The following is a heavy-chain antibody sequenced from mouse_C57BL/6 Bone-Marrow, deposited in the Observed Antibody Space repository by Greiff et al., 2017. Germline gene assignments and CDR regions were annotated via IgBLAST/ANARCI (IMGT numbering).Heavy chain of an antibody. Sequence: QVQLQQSGAELARPGASVKLSCKASGYTFTSYGISWVKQRTGQGLEWIGEIYPRSGNTYYNEKFKGKATLTADKSSSTAYMELRSLTSEDSAVYFCANSYDGYPPYYFDYWGQGTTLTVSS. J-gene: IGHJ2*01. D-gene: IGHD2-3*01. CDR3: ANSYDGYPPYYFDY. CDR2: IYPRSGNT. CDR1: GYTFTSYG. V-gene: IGHV1-81*01.